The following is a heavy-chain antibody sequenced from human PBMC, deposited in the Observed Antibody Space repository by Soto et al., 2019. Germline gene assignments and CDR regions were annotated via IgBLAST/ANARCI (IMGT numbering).Heavy chain of an antibody. J-gene: IGHJ4*02. V-gene: IGHV1-18*01. CDR1: GYTFNTYS. CDR2: ISGYNGDT. Sequence: GASVKVSGKASGYTFNTYSISWVRQAPGQGLEWMGWISGYNGDTHYAQKFQGRVTMTTDTSTSTAYMELRSLRSDDTAMYYCARENVLSYVDTAMVDYFDYWGQGTLVTVSS. D-gene: IGHD5-18*01. CDR3: ARENVLSYVDTAMVDYFDY.